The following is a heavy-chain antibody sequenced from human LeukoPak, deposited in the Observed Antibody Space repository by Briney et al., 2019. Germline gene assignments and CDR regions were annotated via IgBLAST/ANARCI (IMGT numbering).Heavy chain of an antibody. V-gene: IGHV1-69*06. CDR3: ARSEIKRRYSSSWYTDRAPHYYYYMDV. CDR1: GGTFSSYA. Sequence: SVKVSCKASGGTFSSYAISWVRQAPGQGLEWMGGIIPIFGTANYAQKFQGRVTITADKSTSTAYMELSSLRSEDTAVYYCARSEIKRRYSSSWYTDRAPHYYYYMDVWGKGTTVTISS. J-gene: IGHJ6*03. CDR2: IIPIFGTA. D-gene: IGHD6-13*01.